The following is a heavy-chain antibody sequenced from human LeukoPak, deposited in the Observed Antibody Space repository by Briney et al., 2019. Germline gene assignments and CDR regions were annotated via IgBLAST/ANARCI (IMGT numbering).Heavy chain of an antibody. CDR1: GFTFSNYD. CDR3: AKVAYFYDTSTYYY. J-gene: IGHJ4*02. Sequence: GGSLRLSCAVSGFTFSNYDFHWVRQAPGKGLEWVAVISSVGTNKNYADSVEGRFTISRDNSKNTLYLQMNSLRTGDTALYYCAKVAYFYDTSTYYYWGQGTPVTVSS. CDR2: ISSVGTNK. D-gene: IGHD3-22*01. V-gene: IGHV3-30*18.